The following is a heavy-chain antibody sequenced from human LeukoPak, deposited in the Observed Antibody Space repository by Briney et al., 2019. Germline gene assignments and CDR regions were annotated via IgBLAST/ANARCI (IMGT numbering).Heavy chain of an antibody. D-gene: IGHD2-2*01. CDR2: MNPNSGNT. Sequence: GASVKVSCKASGYTFTSYDINWVRQATGQGLEWMGWMNPNSGNTGYAQKFQGRVTMTRNTSISTAYMELSSLRSEDTAVYYCARLLFGLLSDGNYYYYGMDVWGQGTTVTVSS. CDR3: ARLLFGLLSDGNYYYYGMDV. V-gene: IGHV1-8*01. J-gene: IGHJ6*02. CDR1: GYTFTSYD.